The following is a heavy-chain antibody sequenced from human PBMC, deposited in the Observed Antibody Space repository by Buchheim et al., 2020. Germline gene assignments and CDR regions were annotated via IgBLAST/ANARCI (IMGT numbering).Heavy chain of an antibody. D-gene: IGHD2-8*01. V-gene: IGHV4-4*02. CDR3: AGGYCTNGVCSRSGVGFDP. CDR1: GGSISSSNC. Sequence: QVQLQESGPGLVKPSGTLSLTCAVSGGSISSSNCWSWVRQPPGKGLEWLGEIYHSGSTNYNPSLKSRVTISVDKSKNPFSLNLSSVTAADAAVYYCAGGYCTNGVCSRSGVGFDPWGQGTL. J-gene: IGHJ5*02. CDR2: IYHSGST.